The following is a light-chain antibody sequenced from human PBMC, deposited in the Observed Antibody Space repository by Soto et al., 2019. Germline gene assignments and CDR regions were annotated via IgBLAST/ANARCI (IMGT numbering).Light chain of an antibody. CDR2: EAS. CDR1: QSISSW. V-gene: IGKV1-5*03. Sequence: DIQMTQSPSTLSASVGDRVTITCRASQSISSWLAWYQQKPGKAPNLLIYEASTLESGVPLRVSGSGSGTAFALTIRSPQPADFAAYYCQQYNRYSYTFGQGTKLELK. CDR3: QQYNRYSYT. J-gene: IGKJ2*01.